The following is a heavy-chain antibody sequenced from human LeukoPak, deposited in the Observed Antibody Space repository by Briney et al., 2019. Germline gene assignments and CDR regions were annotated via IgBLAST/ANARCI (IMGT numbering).Heavy chain of an antibody. J-gene: IGHJ4*02. Sequence: PGGPLRLSCAASGFTFSSYAMSWVRQAPGKGLEWVSAISGSGGSTYYADSVKGRFTISRDNSENTLYLQMNSLRAEDTAVYYCAKDWIAARPGRPIDYWGQGTLVTVSS. CDR1: GFTFSSYA. CDR3: AKDWIAARPGRPIDY. CDR2: ISGSGGST. V-gene: IGHV3-23*01. D-gene: IGHD6-6*01.